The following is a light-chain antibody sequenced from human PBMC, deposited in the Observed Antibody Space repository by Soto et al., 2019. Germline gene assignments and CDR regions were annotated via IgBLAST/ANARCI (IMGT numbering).Light chain of an antibody. CDR3: SSYTSSSI. Sequence: QSALTQPASVSGSPGQSITISCTGTSSDVGGYNYVSWYQQHPGKAPKLMIYDVSNRPSGVSNRFSGSKSGNTASLTISGLQAEDEADYYCSSYTSSSIFGTGTKLTAL. V-gene: IGLV2-14*01. J-gene: IGLJ1*01. CDR2: DVS. CDR1: SSDVGGYNY.